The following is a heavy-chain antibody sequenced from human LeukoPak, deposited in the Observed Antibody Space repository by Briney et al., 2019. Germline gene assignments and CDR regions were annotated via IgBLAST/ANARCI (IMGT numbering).Heavy chain of an antibody. V-gene: IGHV4-39*02. Sequence: TETLSLTCSVSGGSINTRSYYWGWIRQPPGKGLEWIGSIYYGGLTYYNLSLKSRVTLSADTSRNHFFLKVNSVTAADTSVYYCARLPVLGVVDYWGQGILVTVSS. CDR1: GGSINTRSYY. CDR2: IYYGGLT. D-gene: IGHD1-26*01. CDR3: ARLPVLGVVDY. J-gene: IGHJ4*02.